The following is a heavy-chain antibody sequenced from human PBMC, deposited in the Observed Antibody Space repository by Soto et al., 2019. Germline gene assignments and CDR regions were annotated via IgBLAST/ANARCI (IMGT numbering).Heavy chain of an antibody. Sequence: ASVKVSCTASGYTFSNYGSSWVRQYPGQGLEWMGWISAYNGNIKFAQKVQGRVTMTTDTFTSTAYMELRSLRAEDTAVYYCAKDRECEHNNGWPQGSWGQGTQVTVSS. D-gene: IGHD6-19*01. CDR2: ISAYNGNI. V-gene: IGHV1-18*01. CDR3: AKDRECEHNNGWPQGS. CDR1: GYTFSNYG. J-gene: IGHJ5*02.